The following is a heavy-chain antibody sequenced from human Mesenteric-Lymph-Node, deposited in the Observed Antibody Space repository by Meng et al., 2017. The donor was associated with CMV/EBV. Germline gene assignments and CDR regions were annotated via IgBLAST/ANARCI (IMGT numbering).Heavy chain of an antibody. CDR1: GSCSGYY. D-gene: IGHD3-3*01. CDR2: INHSGST. V-gene: IGHV4-34*01. Sequence: GSCSGYYWSWIRRPPGKGLEWIGEINHSGSTNYNPSLKSRVTISVDTSKNQFSLKLSSVTAADTAVYYCARGTYDFWSGYRHNWFDPWGQGTLVTVSS. CDR3: ARGTYDFWSGYRHNWFDP. J-gene: IGHJ5*02.